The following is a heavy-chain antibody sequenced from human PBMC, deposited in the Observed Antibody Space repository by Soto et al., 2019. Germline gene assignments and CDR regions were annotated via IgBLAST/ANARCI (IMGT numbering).Heavy chain of an antibody. D-gene: IGHD6-13*01. CDR3: ARDHSISSSGAWWLDP. J-gene: IGHJ5*02. Sequence: GASVKVSCKASGYTFTNNWIHWGRRAPGQGLEWVGTINPSRGDTSYAQKFQGRVTLTRDTSTSTVYMELSSLTSEDTAVYYCARDHSISSSGAWWLDPWGQGTLVTVSS. V-gene: IGHV1-46*01. CDR1: GYTFTNNW. CDR2: INPSRGDT.